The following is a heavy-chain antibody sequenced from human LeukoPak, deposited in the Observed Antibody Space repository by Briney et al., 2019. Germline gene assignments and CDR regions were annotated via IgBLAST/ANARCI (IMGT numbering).Heavy chain of an antibody. Sequence: PGGSLRLSCAAPGFTFSSYGMHWVRQAPGKGLEWVAVIWYDGSNKYYADSVKGRFTISRDNSKNTLYLQMNSLRAEDTAVYYCARVPLSGGYNGDAFDIWGQGTMVTVSS. CDR2: IWYDGSNK. CDR3: ARVPLSGGYNGDAFDI. J-gene: IGHJ3*02. CDR1: GFTFSSYG. V-gene: IGHV3-33*01. D-gene: IGHD5-24*01.